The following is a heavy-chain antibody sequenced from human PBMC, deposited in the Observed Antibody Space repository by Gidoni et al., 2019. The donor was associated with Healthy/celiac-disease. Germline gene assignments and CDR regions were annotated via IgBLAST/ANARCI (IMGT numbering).Heavy chain of an antibody. J-gene: IGHJ6*02. D-gene: IGHD4-4*01. CDR1: GFTFSSYS. CDR3: ARDRYSNYPSPMDV. V-gene: IGHV3-21*01. Sequence: EVQLVESGGGLVKPGGSLRLSCAASGFTFSSYSMNWVRQALGKGLELVSSISSSSSYIYYADSVKGRFTISRDKAKNSLYLQMNSLRAEDTAVYYCARDRYSNYPSPMDVWGQGTTVTVSS. CDR2: ISSSSSYI.